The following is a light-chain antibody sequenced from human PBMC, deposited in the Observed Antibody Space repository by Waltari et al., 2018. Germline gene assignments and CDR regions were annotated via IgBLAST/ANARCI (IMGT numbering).Light chain of an antibody. CDR3: QQYNDYWT. Sequence: DIQMTQSPSILSASVGDRVTITCRASQSISTWFAWYRQRPGKGPELLIYKASFLESGIPSRVGGSGSGTEFTLSISDLQPDDSATYYCQQYNDYWTFGPGTKVEIK. CDR2: KAS. CDR1: QSISTW. V-gene: IGKV1-5*03. J-gene: IGKJ1*01.